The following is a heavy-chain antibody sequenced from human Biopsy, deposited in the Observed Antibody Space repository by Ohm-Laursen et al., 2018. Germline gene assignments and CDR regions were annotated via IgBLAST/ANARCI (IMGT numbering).Heavy chain of an antibody. CDR2: IYYSGTT. Sequence: GTLSLTCTVSGGSISSYYWSWIRQPPGKGLEWIGYIYYSGTTDYSPSLKSRVTISIDKSKNQFSLRLNSVTAADTAVYYCARATNSTGWPYYYFYGMDVWGQGTTVTVSS. D-gene: IGHD2/OR15-2a*01. J-gene: IGHJ6*02. CDR3: ARATNSTGWPYYYFYGMDV. V-gene: IGHV4-59*01. CDR1: GGSISSYY.